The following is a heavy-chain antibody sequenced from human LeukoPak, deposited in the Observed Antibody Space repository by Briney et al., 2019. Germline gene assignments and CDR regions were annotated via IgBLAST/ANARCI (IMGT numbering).Heavy chain of an antibody. D-gene: IGHD1-7*01. Sequence: GASVKVSCKASGGTFSSYGINWVRQAPGQGLEWMGGTIPIFATSNYAQKFQGRVTITADESTTTAYMELSSLRSEDTAMYYCARDSRDELLYKVGGRAFDIWGQGTMVTVSS. CDR1: GGTFSSYG. V-gene: IGHV1-69*13. CDR3: ARDSRDELLYKVGGRAFDI. CDR2: TIPIFATS. J-gene: IGHJ3*02.